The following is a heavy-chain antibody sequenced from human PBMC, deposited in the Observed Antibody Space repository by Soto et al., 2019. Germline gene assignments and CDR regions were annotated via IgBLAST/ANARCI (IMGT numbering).Heavy chain of an antibody. CDR1: GGTFSSYT. D-gene: IGHD2-2*01. CDR3: ARGLGYCSSTSCQRYGYFDL. Sequence: QVQLVQSGAEVKKPGSSVKVSCKASGGTFSSYTISWVRQAPGQGLEWMGRIIPILGIANYAQKFQGRVTNTADKSTSTAYMELSSLRSEDTAVYYCARGLGYCSSTSCQRYGYFDLWGRGTLVTVSS. CDR2: IIPILGIA. J-gene: IGHJ2*01. V-gene: IGHV1-69*02.